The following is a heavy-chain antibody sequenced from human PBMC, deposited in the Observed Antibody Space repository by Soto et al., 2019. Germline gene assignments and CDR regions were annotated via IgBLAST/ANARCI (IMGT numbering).Heavy chain of an antibody. CDR3: AGTVEIPYSHGMDV. J-gene: IGHJ6*04. CDR2: IIPIFGSP. CDR1: GSTLRSHA. Sequence: QGQLVQSGAEVKKPGSSVRVSCKASGSTLRSHAINWVRQAPGQGLEWMGGIIPIFGSPYYAQKFQGRVLITSDDSLISAYLELSSLRSADTSGYYCAGTVEIPYSHGMDVWGKGDTVTLSS. V-gene: IGHV1-69*01. D-gene: IGHD2-15*01.